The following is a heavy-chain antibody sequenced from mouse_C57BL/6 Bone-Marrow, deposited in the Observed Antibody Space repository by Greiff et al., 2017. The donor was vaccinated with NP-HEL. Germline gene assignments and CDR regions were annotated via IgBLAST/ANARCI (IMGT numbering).Heavy chain of an antibody. Sequence: QVQLQQPGTELVKPGASVKLSCKASGYTFTSYWMHWVKQRPGQGLEWIGNINPSNGGTNYNEKFKSKATLTVDKSSSTAYMQLSSLTSEDSAIYYCARDLLGHYYGKEFDYWGQGTTLTVSS. D-gene: IGHD1-1*01. V-gene: IGHV1-53*01. J-gene: IGHJ2*01. CDR1: GYTFTSYW. CDR2: INPSNGGT. CDR3: ARDLLGHYYGKEFDY.